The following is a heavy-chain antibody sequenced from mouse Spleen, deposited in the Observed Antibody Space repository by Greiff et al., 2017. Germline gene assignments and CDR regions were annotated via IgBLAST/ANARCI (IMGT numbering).Heavy chain of an antibody. CDR1: GYSFTDYN. D-gene: IGHD2-3*01. Sequence: EVKLVESGPELVKPGASVKISCKASGYSFTDYNMNWVKQSNGKSLEWIGVINPNYGTTSYNQKFKGKATLTVDQSSSTAYMQLNSLTSEDSAVYYCARGGLLNYAMDYWGQGTSVTVSS. V-gene: IGHV1-39*01. J-gene: IGHJ4*01. CDR3: ARGGLLNYAMDY. CDR2: INPNYGTT.